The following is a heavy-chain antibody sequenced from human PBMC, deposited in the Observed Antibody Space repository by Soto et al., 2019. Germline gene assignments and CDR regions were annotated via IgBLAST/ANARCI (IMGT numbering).Heavy chain of an antibody. CDR3: ARGEQYSGRIFDY. V-gene: IGHV6-1*01. Sequence: SQTLSLTCAITGDSVSSNSAGWSWVRQSPARGLEWLGRTYYRSKWYYEYAVSVRGRITINPDTSKNQYSLQLNSVTPEDTAVYFCARGEQYSGRIFDYWGQGTLVTVSS. J-gene: IGHJ4*01. CDR2: TYYRSKWYY. CDR1: GDSVSSNSAG. D-gene: IGHD1-26*01.